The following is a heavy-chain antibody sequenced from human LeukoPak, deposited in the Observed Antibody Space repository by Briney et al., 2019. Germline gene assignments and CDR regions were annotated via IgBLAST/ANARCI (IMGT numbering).Heavy chain of an antibody. D-gene: IGHD2-15*01. CDR3: ARSPARYCSGGSCYSFVYYMDV. Sequence: SETLSLTCTVSGGSISSYYWSWIRQPPGKALEWIGYIYYSGSTNYNPSLMSRVTISVDTSKDQFSLKLSPVTAADTAVYYCARSPARYCSGGSCYSFVYYMDVWGKGTTVTVSS. J-gene: IGHJ6*03. CDR1: GGSISSYY. V-gene: IGHV4-59*01. CDR2: IYYSGST.